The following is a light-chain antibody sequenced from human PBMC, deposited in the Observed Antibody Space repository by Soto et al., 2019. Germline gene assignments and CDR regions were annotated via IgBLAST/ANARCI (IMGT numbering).Light chain of an antibody. CDR1: QSISRY. Sequence: VQMTQSPSSLSASVGDRVTITCRASQSISRYINWYQQKPGKAPKLLIYAASSLQSGVPSRFSGSGSGTDFTRTISSLQPEDFATYYCQQSYSTPRTFGGGTKVEVK. J-gene: IGKJ4*01. V-gene: IGKV1-39*01. CDR3: QQSYSTPRT. CDR2: AAS.